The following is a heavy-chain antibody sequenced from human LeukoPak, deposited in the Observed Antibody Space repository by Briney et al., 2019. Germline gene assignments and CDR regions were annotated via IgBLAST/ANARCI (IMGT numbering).Heavy chain of an antibody. CDR2: INPNSAGT. CDR3: AREDSGWYVDY. V-gene: IGHV1-2*02. CDR1: GYTFTDYY. D-gene: IGHD6-19*01. J-gene: IGHJ4*02. Sequence: ASVKVSCKASGYTFTDYYMHWVRQAPGQGLEWMGWINPNSAGTNYAQTFEGRVTMTRDTSISTAYMELSRLRSDDTAVYYCAREDSGWYVDYWGQGTLVTVSS.